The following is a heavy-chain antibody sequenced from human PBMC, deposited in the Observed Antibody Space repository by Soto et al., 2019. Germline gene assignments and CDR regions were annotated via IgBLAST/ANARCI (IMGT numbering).Heavy chain of an antibody. Sequence: SVKVSCKASGYTFTNYYVHWVRQAPGQGLEWMGRIIPILGIANYAQKFQGRVTITADKSTSTAYMELSSLRSEDTAVYYCARGGVVVTASPWVNWFDPWGQGTLVTVSS. CDR2: IIPILGIA. CDR3: ARGGVVVTASPWVNWFDP. CDR1: GYTFTNYY. D-gene: IGHD2-21*02. J-gene: IGHJ5*02. V-gene: IGHV1-69*04.